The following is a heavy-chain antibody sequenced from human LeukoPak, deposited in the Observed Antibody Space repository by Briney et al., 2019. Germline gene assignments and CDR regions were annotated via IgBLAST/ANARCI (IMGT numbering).Heavy chain of an antibody. CDR1: GYTFTSYD. CDR2: MNPNSGNT. D-gene: IGHD4-17*01. Sequence: GASVKVSCKASGYTFTSYDINWVRQATGQELEWMGWMNPNSGNTGYAQKFQVRVTITRNTSISTAYMELSSLRSEDTAVYYCARDLLYGDYGEVAFDIWGQGTMVTVSS. V-gene: IGHV1-8*03. J-gene: IGHJ3*02. CDR3: ARDLLYGDYGEVAFDI.